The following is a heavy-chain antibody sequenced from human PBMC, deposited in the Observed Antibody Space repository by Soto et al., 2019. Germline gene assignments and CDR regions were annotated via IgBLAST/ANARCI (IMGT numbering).Heavy chain of an antibody. Sequence: SVKVSCKASGGTFSIYTIIWVRQAPGQGLEWMGRIIPILGIANYAQKFQGRVTITADKSTSTAYMELSSLRSEDTAVYYCARGGDYGDYPFYWYFDLWGRGTLVTVSS. CDR3: ARGGDYGDYPFYWYFDL. V-gene: IGHV1-69*02. J-gene: IGHJ2*01. CDR2: IIPILGIA. CDR1: GGTFSIYT. D-gene: IGHD4-17*01.